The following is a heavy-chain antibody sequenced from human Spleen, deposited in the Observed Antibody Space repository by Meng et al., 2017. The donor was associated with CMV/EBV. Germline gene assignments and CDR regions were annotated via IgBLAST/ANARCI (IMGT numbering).Heavy chain of an antibody. Sequence: FTSSSLMWVRQAPGQGLEWLGGITPVFETADYAQKFRDRVSITMDDSATTAYMEMTSLGSEDTAVYFCARGPRIIVGGVIIWPLEDWGQGTLVTVSS. CDR2: ITPVFETA. CDR1: FTSSS. CDR3: ARGPRIIVGGVIIWPLED. D-gene: IGHD3-10*01. J-gene: IGHJ4*02. V-gene: IGHV1-69*05.